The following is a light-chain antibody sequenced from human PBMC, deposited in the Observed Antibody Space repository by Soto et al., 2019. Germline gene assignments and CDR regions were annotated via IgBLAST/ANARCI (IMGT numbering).Light chain of an antibody. V-gene: IGLV2-8*01. Sequence: QCVLTQPPSASGSPRQSVTISCTGTSSDVGGYNYVSWYQQHPGKARKLMIYDVSKRPSGVPDRFSGSKSGNSASLTVSGLQADDEAEYYCSSYAGSNRVFGGGPKLAVL. CDR3: SSYAGSNRV. CDR2: DVS. J-gene: IGLJ3*02. CDR1: SSDVGGYNY.